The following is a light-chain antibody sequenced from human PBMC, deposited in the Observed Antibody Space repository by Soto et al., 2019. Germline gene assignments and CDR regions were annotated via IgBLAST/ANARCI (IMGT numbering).Light chain of an antibody. Sequence: EIVLTQSPATLSLSPGERATLSCRASQSVSSYLAGYQQKPGQAPRLLIYDASNRATGIPARFSGSGSGTDFTLTISSLEPEDFAVYYCQLRSNWPLYTVGQRTKLEIK. CDR3: QLRSNWPLYT. CDR2: DAS. J-gene: IGKJ2*01. V-gene: IGKV3-11*01. CDR1: QSVSSY.